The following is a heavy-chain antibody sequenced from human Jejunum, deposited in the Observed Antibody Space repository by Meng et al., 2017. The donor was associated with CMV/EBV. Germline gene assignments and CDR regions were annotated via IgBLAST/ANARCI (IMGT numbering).Heavy chain of an antibody. V-gene: IGHV1-2*02. CDR1: GYTFTDHF. Sequence: SGYTFTDHFMHWVRQVPGQGLEWMGWINPNSGATGYAQKFQGRVTMTRDTSINTAYMELRRLTSDDTAVYYCARPMDRSSWKEWFDPWGQGTLVTVSS. J-gene: IGHJ5*02. D-gene: IGHD3/OR15-3a*01. CDR2: INPNSGAT. CDR3: ARPMDRSSWKEWFDP.